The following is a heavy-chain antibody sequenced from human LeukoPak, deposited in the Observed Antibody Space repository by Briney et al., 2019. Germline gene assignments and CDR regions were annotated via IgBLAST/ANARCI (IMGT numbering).Heavy chain of an antibody. D-gene: IGHD5-24*01. V-gene: IGHV4-61*02. Sequence: SQTLSLTCTVSGGSISSGSYYWSWIRQPAGKGLEWFGRIYTSGSTNYNPSLKSRVTISVDTSKNQFSLKLSSVTAADTAVYYCARTDGYRGDYWGQGTLVTVSS. CDR1: GGSISSGSYY. CDR3: ARTDGYRGDY. J-gene: IGHJ4*02. CDR2: IYTSGST.